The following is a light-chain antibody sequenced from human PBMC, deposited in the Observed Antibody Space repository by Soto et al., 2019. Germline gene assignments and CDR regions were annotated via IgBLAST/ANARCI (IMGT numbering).Light chain of an antibody. V-gene: IGKV3D-15*01. CDR1: QSFGNN. Sequence: EIVVTQSPATLSVSPGERATLSCRASQSFGNNLAWYQEKPGQAPRLLIYGASTRATGIPARFSGSGSGTEFTLTISSLQSEDFAIYSCQQYNNWPFTFGPGTKVDIK. J-gene: IGKJ3*01. CDR3: QQYNNWPFT. CDR2: GAS.